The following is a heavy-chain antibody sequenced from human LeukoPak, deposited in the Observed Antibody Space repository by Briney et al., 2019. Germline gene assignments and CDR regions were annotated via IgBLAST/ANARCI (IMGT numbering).Heavy chain of an antibody. D-gene: IGHD2/OR15-2a*01. CDR1: GFTFSSYE. CDR2: IKQDGSEK. Sequence: GGSLTLSCAASGFTFSSYEMNWVRQAPGRGLEWVANIKQDGSEKYYVDSVKGRFTISRDNAKNSLYLQMNSLRAEDTAVYYCARANSLGYWGQRTLVTVSS. J-gene: IGHJ4*02. CDR3: ARANSLGY. V-gene: IGHV3-7*01.